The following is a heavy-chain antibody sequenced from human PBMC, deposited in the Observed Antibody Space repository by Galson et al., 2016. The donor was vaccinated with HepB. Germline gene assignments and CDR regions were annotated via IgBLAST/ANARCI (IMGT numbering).Heavy chain of an antibody. V-gene: IGHV4-59*01. D-gene: IGHD4-23*01. CDR3: TRYHYGGNSFNWYDP. J-gene: IGHJ5*02. CDR1: GDSISDYF. Sequence: TLSLTCTVSGDSISDYFWSWLRQPPGKGLEWIGYISYAGSTNYNPSLRSRVTMSVDTSKNQFSLRLTSVTAADTAVYYCTRYHYGGNSFNWYDPWGQGTLVTVSS. CDR2: ISYAGST.